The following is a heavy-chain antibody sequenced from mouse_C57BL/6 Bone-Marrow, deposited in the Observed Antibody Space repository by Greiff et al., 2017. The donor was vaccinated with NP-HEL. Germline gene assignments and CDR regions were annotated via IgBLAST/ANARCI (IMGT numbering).Heavy chain of an antibody. V-gene: IGHV1-54*01. Sequence: QVQLKQSGAELVRPGTSVKVSCKASGYAFTNYLIEWVMQRSGQGLEWIGVINPGSGITNYNEKFKCKATLTADKSSSTAYMQLSSLTSEDAAVFMCARNYGVDYWGQGTTLTVSS. CDR3: ARNYGVDY. J-gene: IGHJ2*01. D-gene: IGHD1-1*01. CDR1: GYAFTNYL. CDR2: INPGSGIT.